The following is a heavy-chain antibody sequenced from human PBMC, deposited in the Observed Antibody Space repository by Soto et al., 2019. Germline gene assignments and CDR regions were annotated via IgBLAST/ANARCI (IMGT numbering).Heavy chain of an antibody. Sequence: EVQLLESGGVLVQPGGSLTLSCAASGFTFSSYAMTWVRQAPGKGLEWVSGISGGGGVSTYYADSVKGRFTISRDNSMNTLYLQMNRLRAEDTAVYYCAKDAISMVRGVNNWFDPWGQGTLVTVSS. CDR2: ISGGGGVST. V-gene: IGHV3-23*01. J-gene: IGHJ5*02. D-gene: IGHD3-10*01. CDR3: AKDAISMVRGVNNWFDP. CDR1: GFTFSSYA.